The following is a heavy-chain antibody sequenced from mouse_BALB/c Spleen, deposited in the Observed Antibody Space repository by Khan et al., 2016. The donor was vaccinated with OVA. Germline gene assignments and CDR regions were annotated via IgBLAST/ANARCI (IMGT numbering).Heavy chain of an antibody. J-gene: IGHJ3*01. CDR1: GYSFSTYY. D-gene: IGHD1-1*01. V-gene: IGHV1S135*01. CDR3: ARHGSTSWFAY. CDR2: IDPFNGGT. Sequence: VQLQQPGPELMKPGASVKISCKASGYSFSTYYIHWVTRSHGKTLEWIGYIDPFNGGTTYNQKFKGKATLTVDKSSSTAYMHLNSLTSEDSAVYYCARHGSTSWFAYWGQGTLVTVSA.